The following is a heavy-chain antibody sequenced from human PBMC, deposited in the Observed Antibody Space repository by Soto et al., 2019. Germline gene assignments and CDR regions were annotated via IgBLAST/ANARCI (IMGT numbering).Heavy chain of an antibody. CDR2: IYYSGST. D-gene: IGHD4-17*01. CDR1: GGSSSSSSYY. J-gene: IGHJ3*02. CDR3: ARLPGMGEDYGDYVIAFDI. Sequence: PSETLSLTCTVSGGSSSSSSYYWGWIRQPPGKGLEWIGSIYYSGSTYYNPSLKSRVTISVDTSKNQFSLKLSSVTAADTAVYYCARLPGMGEDYGDYVIAFDIWGQGTMVTVSS. V-gene: IGHV4-39*01.